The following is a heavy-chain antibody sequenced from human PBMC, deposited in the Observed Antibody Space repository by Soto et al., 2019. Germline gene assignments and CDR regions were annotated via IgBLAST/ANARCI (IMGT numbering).Heavy chain of an antibody. J-gene: IGHJ4*02. V-gene: IGHV3-23*01. D-gene: IGHD3-10*01. CDR2: ISGGGDTT. CDR3: AKGRGGSGSLTPRVDF. CDR1: EFTFNNYA. Sequence: EVQLLESGGGLVQPGGSLRLSCADSEFTFNNYAMTWVRQAPGKGLEWVSAISGGGDTTSYADSVKGRFTVSRDGSKNPLYLQMSSLRAEDTALYYCAKGRGGSGSLTPRVDFWGQGTLVTVSS.